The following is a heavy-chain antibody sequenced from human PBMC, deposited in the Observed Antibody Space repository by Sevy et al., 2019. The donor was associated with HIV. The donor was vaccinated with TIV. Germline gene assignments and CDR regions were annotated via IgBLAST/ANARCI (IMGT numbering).Heavy chain of an antibody. CDR1: GYTFTSYG. Sequence: ASVKVSCKASGYTFTSYGISWVRQAPGQGLEWMGWISAYNGNTNYAQKLQGRVIMTTDTSTSTAYMELRSLRSDDTAVYYCARALSGSYPGVAYFDYWGQGTLVTVSS. CDR3: ARALSGSYPGVAYFDY. D-gene: IGHD1-26*01. V-gene: IGHV1-18*01. CDR2: ISAYNGNT. J-gene: IGHJ4*02.